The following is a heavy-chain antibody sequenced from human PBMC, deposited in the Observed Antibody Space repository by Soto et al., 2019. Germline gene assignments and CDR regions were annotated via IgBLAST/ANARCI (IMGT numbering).Heavy chain of an antibody. CDR2: ISYDGSNK. D-gene: IGHD3-22*01. J-gene: IGHJ4*02. V-gene: IGHV3-30-3*01. Sequence: ESGGGVVQPGRSLRLSCAASGFTFSSYAMHWVRQAPGKGLEWVAVISYDGSNKYYADSVKGRFTISRDNSKNTLYLQMNSLRAEDTAVYYCASSRDDSSGYYFGYWGQGTLVTVSS. CDR1: GFTFSSYA. CDR3: ASSRDDSSGYYFGY.